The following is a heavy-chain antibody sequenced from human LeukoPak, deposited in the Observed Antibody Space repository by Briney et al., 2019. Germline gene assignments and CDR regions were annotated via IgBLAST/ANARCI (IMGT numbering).Heavy chain of an antibody. V-gene: IGHV4-34*01. CDR3: ARHFGLNWFDP. CDR1: GGSFSGYY. Sequence: SETLSLTCAVCGGSFSGYYWSWIRQPPGKGLEWIGEINHSGSTNYNPSLKSRVTISVDTSKNQFSLKLSSVTAADTAVYYCARHFGLNWFDPWGQGTLVTVSS. D-gene: IGHD3/OR15-3a*01. CDR2: INHSGST. J-gene: IGHJ5*02.